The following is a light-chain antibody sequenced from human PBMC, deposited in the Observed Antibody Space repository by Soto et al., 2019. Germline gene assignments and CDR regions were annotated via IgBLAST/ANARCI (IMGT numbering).Light chain of an antibody. V-gene: IGKV2-24*01. Sequence: DVVLTQSPLSSPVTLGQPASISCRSSQSLVYSDGNTYLSWLHQRPGQPPRLLIYKVSNRLSGVPDRLSGGGTGTDFTLKISRVEAEDVGVYYCMQLSHVPFTFGQGTKLEMK. CDR1: QSLVYSDGNTY. CDR2: KVS. CDR3: MQLSHVPFT. J-gene: IGKJ2*01.